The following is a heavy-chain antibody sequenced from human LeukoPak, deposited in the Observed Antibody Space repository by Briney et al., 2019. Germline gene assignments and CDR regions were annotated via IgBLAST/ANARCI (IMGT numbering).Heavy chain of an antibody. Sequence: GGSLRLSCAAPGFTFSNYAMTWVRQTPGMGLLWVAAITGSGGNTYYADSVKGRFTISRDNSKNTLYLQMNSLRAEDTAVYYCAKDRLAPNFDYWGQGTLVTVSS. D-gene: IGHD3-9*01. CDR2: ITGSGGNT. CDR1: GFTFSNYA. J-gene: IGHJ4*02. CDR3: AKDRLAPNFDY. V-gene: IGHV3-23*01.